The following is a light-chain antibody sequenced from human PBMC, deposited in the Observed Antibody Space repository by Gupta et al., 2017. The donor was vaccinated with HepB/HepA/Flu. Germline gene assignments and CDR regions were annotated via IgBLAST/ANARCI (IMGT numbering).Light chain of an antibody. J-gene: IGKJ5*01. V-gene: IGKV3-11*01. CDR1: QSINSF. CDR3: QQRYTWPIT. CDR2: DAS. Sequence: EIVLTLSAVTLSLSPGERATLSCRGSQSINSFLAGYQQNPGQAPRLLIYDASNRATGIPARFSGSGSGTDFTLTISSLEPEDFEVYYCQQRYTWPITFGQGTQVEIK.